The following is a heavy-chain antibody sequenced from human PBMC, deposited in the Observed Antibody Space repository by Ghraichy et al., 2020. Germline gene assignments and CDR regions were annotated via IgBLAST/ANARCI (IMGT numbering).Heavy chain of an antibody. CDR1: GYVFNSYY. Sequence: ASVKVSCKAQGYVFNSYYVAWVRQAPGQSVEWMGRISTQSGETEYGDGFQGRLTLTTDTSADIAYLELRSLRSDDTAVYFCARDACTTCPPFYYGMDVWGQGTTVTVSS. J-gene: IGHJ6*02. CDR3: ARDACTTCPPFYYGMDV. V-gene: IGHV1-18*01. D-gene: IGHD1-1*01. CDR2: ISTQSGET.